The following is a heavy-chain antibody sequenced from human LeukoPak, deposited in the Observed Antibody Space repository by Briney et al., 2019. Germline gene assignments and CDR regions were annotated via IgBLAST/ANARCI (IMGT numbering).Heavy chain of an antibody. CDR1: GASTSAYY. Sequence: SETLSLTCTISGASTSAYYWSWVRQPPGKGLEWIGYSYSGGNANYNPALKSRVTISIDTSENQFSLRLTSVTAADTAIYFCAHSKRGGGYYINAFAVWGQGALVTISS. CDR2: SYSGGNA. D-gene: IGHD1-26*01. J-gene: IGHJ3*01. CDR3: AHSKRGGGYYINAFAV. V-gene: IGHV4-59*01.